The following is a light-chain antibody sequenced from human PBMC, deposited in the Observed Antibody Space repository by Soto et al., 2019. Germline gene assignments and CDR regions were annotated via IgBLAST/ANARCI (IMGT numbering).Light chain of an antibody. CDR3: ATWDDSPSAGV. CDR2: EVS. CDR1: SSDVGIYNY. J-gene: IGLJ2*01. V-gene: IGLV2-14*01. Sequence: QSVLTQPASVSGSPGQSIAISCTGSSSDVGIYNYVSWYQQHPGKVPKLIIYEVSNRPSGVSNRFSGSKSGTSATLDITGLQTGDEADYYCATWDDSPSAGVFGGGTKLTVL.